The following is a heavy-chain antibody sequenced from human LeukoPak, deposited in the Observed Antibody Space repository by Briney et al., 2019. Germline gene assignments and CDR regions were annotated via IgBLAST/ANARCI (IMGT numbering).Heavy chain of an antibody. CDR2: INANSGGT. J-gene: IGHJ4*02. CDR1: GYTFTGYF. V-gene: IGHV1-2*02. Sequence: GASVKVSCKASGYTFTGYFIHWMRQAPGQGLEWMGWINANSGGTHYAQKFQGRVFMTRDTSISTVYMELSRLTTDDTAVYYCARDPSPYTGSYFDYWGQGTLVTVSS. D-gene: IGHD1-26*01. CDR3: ARDPSPYTGSYFDY.